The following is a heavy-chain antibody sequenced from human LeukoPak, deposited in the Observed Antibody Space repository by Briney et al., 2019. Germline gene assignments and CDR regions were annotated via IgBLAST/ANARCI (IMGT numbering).Heavy chain of an antibody. V-gene: IGHV4-39*01. J-gene: IGHJ2*01. CDR1: GGSISSSSSY. CDR3: ARYESSAYGIDV. Sequence: PSETLSLTCTVSGGSISSSSSYWGWIRQPPGMGLEWIGTIYFSGSTYYNPSLKSRVTVSVDTSKNQFSLKVTSVAAADTAVYYCARYESSAYGIDVWGRGTLVTVSS. D-gene: IGHD3-22*01. CDR2: IYFSGST.